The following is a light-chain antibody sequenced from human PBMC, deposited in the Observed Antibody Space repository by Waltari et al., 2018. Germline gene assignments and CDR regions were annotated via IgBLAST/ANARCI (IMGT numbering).Light chain of an antibody. CDR2: KDN. J-gene: IGLJ2*01. V-gene: IGLV3-25*03. CDR1: ALADHY. Sequence: SYELTQPPSVSVSPGPTARITCSGDALADHYASWYQQKPGQAPVLVIYKDNERPSGIPERFSGSSSGTAVTLTISGVQAEDEADFYCQSIDTTDTYPTVLFGGGTKLTVL. CDR3: QSIDTTDTYPTVL.